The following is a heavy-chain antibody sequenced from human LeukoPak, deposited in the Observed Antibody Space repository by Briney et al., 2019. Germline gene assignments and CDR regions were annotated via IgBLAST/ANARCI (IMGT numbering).Heavy chain of an antibody. J-gene: IGHJ4*02. D-gene: IGHD3-16*01. CDR1: GFAFSTYV. CDR2: IGISGGTT. V-gene: IGHV3-23*01. CDR3: AKRLGGSGFDY. Sequence: GGSLRLSCAASGFAFSTYVMSWVRQAPGKGLDWVSAIGISGGTTYYADSVKGRFTISRDNSKDTLYLQMNSLRAEDTAVYYCAKRLGGSGFDYWGQGTLVTVSS.